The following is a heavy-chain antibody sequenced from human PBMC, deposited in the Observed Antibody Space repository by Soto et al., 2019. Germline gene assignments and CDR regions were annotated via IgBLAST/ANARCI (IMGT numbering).Heavy chain of an antibody. CDR2: ISWNSGSI. V-gene: IGHV3-9*01. CDR3: AKDMSEQQLSYYYYYMDV. CDR1: GFTFDDYA. Sequence: GGSLRLSCAASGFTFDDYAMHWVRQAPGKGLGWVSGISWNSGSIGYADSVKGRFTISRDNAKNSLYLQMNSLRAEDTALYYCAKDMSEQQLSYYYYYMDVWGKGTTVTVSS. J-gene: IGHJ6*03. D-gene: IGHD6-13*01.